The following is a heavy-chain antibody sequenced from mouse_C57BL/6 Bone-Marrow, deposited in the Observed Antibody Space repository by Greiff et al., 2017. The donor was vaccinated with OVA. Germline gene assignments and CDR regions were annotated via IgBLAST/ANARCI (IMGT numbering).Heavy chain of an antibody. CDR3: ARGYYGSSYYFDY. CDR2: INPNNGGT. J-gene: IGHJ2*01. CDR1: GYTFTDYY. V-gene: IGHV1-26*01. D-gene: IGHD1-1*01. Sequence: VQLKQSGPELVKPGASVKISCKASGYTFTDYYMNWVKQSHGKSLEWIGDINPNNGGTSYNQKFKGKATLTVDKSSSTAYMELRSLTSEDSAVYYCARGYYGSSYYFDYWGQGTTLTVSS.